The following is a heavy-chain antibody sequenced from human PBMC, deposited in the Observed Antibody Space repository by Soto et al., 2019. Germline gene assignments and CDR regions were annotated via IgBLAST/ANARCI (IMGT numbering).Heavy chain of an antibody. Sequence: QVQLVQSGAEVKKPGSSVKVSCKASGGTFSSYAISWVRQAPGQGLEWMGGIIPIFGTANYAQKFQGRVTITADESTSTAYRERSSLRSEDTAVYYCARAERSSGWYEGAWPWGQGTLVTVSS. J-gene: IGHJ5*02. CDR2: IIPIFGTA. CDR3: ARAERSSGWYEGAWP. CDR1: GGTFSSYA. D-gene: IGHD6-19*01. V-gene: IGHV1-69*01.